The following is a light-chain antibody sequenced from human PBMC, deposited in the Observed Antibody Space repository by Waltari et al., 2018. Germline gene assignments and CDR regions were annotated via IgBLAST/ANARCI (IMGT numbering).Light chain of an antibody. CDR1: SSDVGGYNF. CDR3: SSYTRHETGI. J-gene: IGLJ2*01. CDR2: EVN. Sequence: SALTQPASVSGSPGQSITISCTGTSSDVGGYNFVSWYQQHPGKVPKLIIYEVNNRPSGVSNRFSGSKSGNTASLTISGLQAEDEADYYCSSYTRHETGIFGGGTKLTVL. V-gene: IGLV2-14*01.